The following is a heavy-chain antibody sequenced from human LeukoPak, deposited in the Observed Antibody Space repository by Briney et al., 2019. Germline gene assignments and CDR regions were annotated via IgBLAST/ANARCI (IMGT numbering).Heavy chain of an antibody. Sequence: SVKVSCKASGGTFSSYAISWVRQAPGQGLEWMGGITPIFGTANYAQKFQGRVTITADESTSTAYMELSSLRSEDTAVYYCAREIDGEHYFDYWGQGTLVTVSS. CDR3: AREIDGEHYFDY. V-gene: IGHV1-69*13. CDR2: ITPIFGTA. D-gene: IGHD4-17*01. J-gene: IGHJ4*02. CDR1: GGTFSSYA.